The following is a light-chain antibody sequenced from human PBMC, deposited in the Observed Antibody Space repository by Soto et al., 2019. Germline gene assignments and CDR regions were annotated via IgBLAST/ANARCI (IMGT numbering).Light chain of an antibody. J-gene: IGKJ5*01. CDR2: GAS. CDR1: QSVSSY. V-gene: IGKV3-15*01. CDR3: QQYDNWIT. Sequence: EVVLTQSAATLSLSPGERATLSCRASQSVSSYLAWYQQKPGQAPRIRIYGASTRATGIPARLSGSGSGTEFTLTISSMQSEDFAVYYCQQYDNWITFGRGTRLEI.